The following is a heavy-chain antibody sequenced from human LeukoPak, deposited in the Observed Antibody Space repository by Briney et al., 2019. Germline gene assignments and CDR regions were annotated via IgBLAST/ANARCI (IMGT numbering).Heavy chain of an antibody. CDR1: GYTSTSYG. V-gene: IGHV1-18*01. CDR3: ARGAPFHYYDSSVVY. Sequence: ASVKVSCKASGYTSTSYGISWVRQAPGQGLEWMGWISAYNGNTNYAQKLQGRVTMTTDTSTSTAYMELRSLRSDDTAVYYCARGAPFHYYDSSVVYWGQGTLVTVSS. J-gene: IGHJ4*02. D-gene: IGHD3-22*01. CDR2: ISAYNGNT.